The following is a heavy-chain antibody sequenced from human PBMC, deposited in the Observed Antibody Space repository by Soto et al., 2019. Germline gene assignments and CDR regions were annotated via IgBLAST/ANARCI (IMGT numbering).Heavy chain of an antibody. CDR1: GFTFSSYA. Sequence: QVQLVESGGGVVQPGRSLRLSCAASGFTFSSYAMHWVRQAPGKGLEWVAVISYDGSNKYYADSVKGRFTISRANSKNSLYLQMNSLGAQDTAVYYCARARLRYNWNAFPYYYYGMDVWGQGTTVTVSS. J-gene: IGHJ6*02. D-gene: IGHD1-1*01. V-gene: IGHV3-30-3*01. CDR3: ARARLRYNWNAFPYYYYGMDV. CDR2: ISYDGSNK.